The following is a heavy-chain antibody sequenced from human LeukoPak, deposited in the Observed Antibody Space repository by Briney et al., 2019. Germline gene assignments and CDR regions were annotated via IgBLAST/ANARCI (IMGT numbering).Heavy chain of an antibody. V-gene: IGHV3-48*01. D-gene: IGHD1-1*01. Sequence: TGGSLRLSCAASGFTFSSYSMNWVRQAPGKGLEWVSYISSSSTIYYADSVKGRFTISRDNAKNSLYLQMNSLRAEDTAVYYCARSANPTVDGYYFDYWGQGTLVTVSS. CDR3: ARSANPTVDGYYFDY. J-gene: IGHJ4*02. CDR2: ISSSSTI. CDR1: GFTFSSYS.